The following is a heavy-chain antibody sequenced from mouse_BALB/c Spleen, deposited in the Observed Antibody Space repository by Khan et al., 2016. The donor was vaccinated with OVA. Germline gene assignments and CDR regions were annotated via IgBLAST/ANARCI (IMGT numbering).Heavy chain of an antibody. CDR1: GFTFSDYG. J-gene: IGHJ3*01. CDR3: ARGGGTAPFAY. CDR2: ISDLAYTI. V-gene: IGHV5-15*02. Sequence: EVELVESGGGLVQPGGSRKLSCAASGFTFSDYGMAWVRQAPGKGPEWVAFISDLAYTIYYGDAVTGRFTISREHAKNTLYLEIGRLRSEYTAIYYCARGGGTAPFAYWGLGTLVTVSA. D-gene: IGHD1-2*01.